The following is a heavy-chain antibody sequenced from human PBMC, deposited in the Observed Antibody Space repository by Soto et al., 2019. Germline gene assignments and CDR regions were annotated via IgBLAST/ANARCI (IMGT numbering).Heavy chain of an antibody. D-gene: IGHD2-2*01. CDR1: GVTFITYW. CDR3: VRDGHCITTSCYGNWFDP. Sequence: GRALRLSCAASGVTFITYWMHWILQGPGKGREWVLRVHSDASRTYSEASVKGRFISSRDNGKNTLHLEMNSLRAEDTAVYYCVRDGHCITTSCYGNWFDPWLQGPLVTVSS. CDR2: VHSDASRT. J-gene: IGHJ5*02. V-gene: IGHV3-74*01.